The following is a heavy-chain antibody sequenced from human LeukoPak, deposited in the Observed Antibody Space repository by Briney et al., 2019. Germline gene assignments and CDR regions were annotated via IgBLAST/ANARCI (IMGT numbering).Heavy chain of an antibody. V-gene: IGHV3-30*02. J-gene: IGHJ5*01. D-gene: IGHD3-16*01. CDR2: ILNDGTCE. CDR1: GFTYSDSG. CDR3: VKGGSITHNWFDS. Sequence: GGSLRLSCAASGFTYSDSGMHWVRHAPGRWLEWVAFILNDGTCESYPDSVKGRLTISRDNSTNTLYLQMNSAKLEDTAIYYCVKGGSITHNWFDSWGQGTLVTVST.